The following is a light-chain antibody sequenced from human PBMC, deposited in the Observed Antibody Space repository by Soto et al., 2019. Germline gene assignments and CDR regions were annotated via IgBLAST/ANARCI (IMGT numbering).Light chain of an antibody. CDR1: NSNSGGGYD. Sequence: SALTQTPSVCEAPGRSFTMFCGGSNSNSGGGYDVPWYTQVPGTAPKLLISGNVNRPAGVLDRFSGSKSGASASLAITELQAEDEADYYCQSYDSSLSGWVFGGGTKVTVL. J-gene: IGLJ3*02. CDR2: GNV. V-gene: IGLV1-40*03. CDR3: QSYDSSLSGWV.